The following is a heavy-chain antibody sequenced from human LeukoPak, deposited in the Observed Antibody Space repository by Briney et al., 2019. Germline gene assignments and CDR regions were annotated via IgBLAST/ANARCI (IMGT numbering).Heavy chain of an antibody. CDR3: ARSDSSGYCYVSYFDY. CDR2: IYTSGST. J-gene: IGHJ4*02. CDR1: GGSISSGSYY. D-gene: IGHD3-22*01. Sequence: SQTLSLTCTVSGGSISSGSYYWSWIRQPAGKGLEWIGRIYTSGSTNYNPSLKSRVTISVDTSKNQFSLKLSSVTAADTAVYYCARSDSSGYCYVSYFDYWGQGTLVTVSS. V-gene: IGHV4-61*02.